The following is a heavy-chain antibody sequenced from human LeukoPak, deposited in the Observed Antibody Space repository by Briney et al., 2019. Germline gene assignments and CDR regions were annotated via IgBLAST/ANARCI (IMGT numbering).Heavy chain of an antibody. CDR1: GFTFSTYT. V-gene: IGHV3-21*01. Sequence: GGSLRLSCVVSGFTFSTYTMNWVRQAPGKGLEWVSSISSGSRDIYYADSLKGRFTISRDNAKNSLYLQMNSLRAEDTAVYYCGRADHLQQQLATDYWGQGTLVTVSS. J-gene: IGHJ4*02. D-gene: IGHD6-13*01. CDR2: ISSGSRDI. CDR3: GRADHLQQQLATDY.